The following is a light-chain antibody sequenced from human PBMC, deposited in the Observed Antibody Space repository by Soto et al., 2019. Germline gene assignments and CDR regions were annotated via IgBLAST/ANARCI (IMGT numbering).Light chain of an antibody. J-gene: IGLJ2*01. CDR3: SSYKSRSTV. CDR1: SSDVGGYNY. V-gene: IGLV2-14*01. CDR2: EVS. Sequence: QSALTQPASVSGSPGQSITISCTGTSSDVGGYNYVSWYQQHPGKAPKLMIYEVSNRPSGVSNRFSGSKSGNTASLTISGLQAEDEADYDCSSYKSRSTVFGGGTKLTVL.